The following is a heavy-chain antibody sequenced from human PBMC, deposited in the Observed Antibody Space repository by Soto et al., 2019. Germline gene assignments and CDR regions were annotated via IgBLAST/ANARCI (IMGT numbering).Heavy chain of an antibody. CDR2: IHHSGRT. Sequence: PSETLSLTCAVFGDSINSGDYYWTWIRQHAGKGLEWIGHIHHSGRTHYNPSLMSRVDISLDTSKNQLSFTLTSVTAADTAVYYCARAPRLTNIVVVITEGAGAFDVWCQGTMVTVSS. J-gene: IGHJ3*01. CDR3: ARAPRLTNIVVVITEGAGAFDV. V-gene: IGHV4-31*11. D-gene: IGHD3-10*01. CDR1: GDSINSGDYY.